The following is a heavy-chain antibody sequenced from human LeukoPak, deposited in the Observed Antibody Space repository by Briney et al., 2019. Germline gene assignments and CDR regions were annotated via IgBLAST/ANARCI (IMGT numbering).Heavy chain of an antibody. CDR1: GFTFSSYG. CDR2: IWYDGSNK. V-gene: IGHV3-33*08. CDR3: ARDSGSYYVEFDY. D-gene: IGHD1-26*01. J-gene: IGHJ4*02. Sequence: PGGSLRLSCAASGFTFSSYGMHWVRQAPGKGLEWVAVIWYDGSNKYYADSVKGRFTISRDNSKNTLYLQMNSLRAEDTAVYYCARDSGSYYVEFDYWGQGTLVTVSS.